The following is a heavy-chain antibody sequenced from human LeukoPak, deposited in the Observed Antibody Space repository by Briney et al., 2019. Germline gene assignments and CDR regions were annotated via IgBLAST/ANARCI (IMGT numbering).Heavy chain of an antibody. V-gene: IGHV4-34*01. CDR1: GGSFSGYY. J-gene: IGHJ6*03. CDR2: INHSGST. D-gene: IGHD3-22*01. CDR3: ARYGGGYWSYYYYYMDV. Sequence: SETLSLTCAVYGGSFSGYYWSWIRQPPGTGLEWIGEINHSGSTNYNPSLTSRVTISVDTSKNQFSLKLSSVTAADTAVYYCARYGGGYWSYYYYYMDVWGKGTTVTVSS.